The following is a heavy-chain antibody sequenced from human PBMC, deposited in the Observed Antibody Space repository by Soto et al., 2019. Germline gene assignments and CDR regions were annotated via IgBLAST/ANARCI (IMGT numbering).Heavy chain of an antibody. CDR2: ISYDGSNK. V-gene: IGHV3-30*18. CDR1: GFTFSSYG. J-gene: IGHJ6*02. CDR3: AKDGTYYDFWSGYYTERYYYYGMDV. D-gene: IGHD3-3*01. Sequence: GGSLRLSCAASGFTFSSYGMHWVRQAPGKGLEWVAVISYDGSNKYYADSVKGRFTISRDNSKNTLYLQMNSLRAEDTAVYYCAKDGTYYDFWSGYYTERYYYYGMDVWGQGTTVTAP.